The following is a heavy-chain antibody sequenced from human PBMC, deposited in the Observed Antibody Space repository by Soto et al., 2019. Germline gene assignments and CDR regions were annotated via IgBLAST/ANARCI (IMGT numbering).Heavy chain of an antibody. J-gene: IGHJ2*01. V-gene: IGHV4-31*03. D-gene: IGHD2-2*02. CDR3: ARDGYCSSTSCYIYWYFDL. CDR2: IYYSGST. Sequence: QVQLQESGPGLVKPSQTLSLTCTVSGGSISSGGYYWSWIRQHPGKGLEWIGYIYYSGSTYYNPSLKSRVTISVDTSKNQFSLKLSSVTAADTAVCYCARDGYCSSTSCYIYWYFDLWGRGTLVTVSS. CDR1: GGSISSGGYY.